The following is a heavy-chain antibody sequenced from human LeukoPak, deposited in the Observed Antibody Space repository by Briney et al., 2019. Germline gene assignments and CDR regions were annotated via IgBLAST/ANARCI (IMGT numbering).Heavy chain of an antibody. CDR2: IVPILGIA. CDR1: GGTFISYA. V-gene: IGHV1-69*04. CDR3: ARDQTNSYSSSWYEDWYFDL. D-gene: IGHD6-13*01. Sequence: SVKVSCKASGGTFISYAISWVRQAPGQGLEWMGRIVPILGIANYAQKFQGRVTITADKSTSTAYMELSSLRSEDTAVYYCARDQTNSYSSSWYEDWYFDLWGRGTLVTVSS. J-gene: IGHJ2*01.